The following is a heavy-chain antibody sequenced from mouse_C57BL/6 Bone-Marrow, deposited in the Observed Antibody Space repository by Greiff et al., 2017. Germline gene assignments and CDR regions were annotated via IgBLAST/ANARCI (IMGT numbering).Heavy chain of an antibody. CDR1: GYTFTSYW. D-gene: IGHD2-12*01. Sequence: QVQLQQSGAELVRPGSSVKLSCKASGYTFTSYWMHWVKQRPIQGLEWIGNIDPSDSDTHYNQKFKDKATLTVDKSSSTAYMQLSSLTSEDSAVYYCASTLYSVDYYAMDYWGQGTSVTVSS. J-gene: IGHJ4*01. V-gene: IGHV1-52*01. CDR3: ASTLYSVDYYAMDY. CDR2: IDPSDSDT.